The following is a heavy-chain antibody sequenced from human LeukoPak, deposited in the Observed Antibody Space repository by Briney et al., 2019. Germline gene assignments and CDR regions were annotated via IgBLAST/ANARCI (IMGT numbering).Heavy chain of an antibody. D-gene: IGHD6-19*01. CDR2: ISGTGGSV. J-gene: IGHJ4*02. Sequence: GGSLRLSCAASGFTLNSYAMNWVRQAPGKGLEWVSSISGTGGSVYYAVSVKGRFTISRDHSKNILYLQMNSLRADDTAVYYCAKNNGWFHLAQWGQGALVTVSS. CDR1: GFTLNSYA. CDR3: AKNNGWFHLAQ. V-gene: IGHV3-23*01.